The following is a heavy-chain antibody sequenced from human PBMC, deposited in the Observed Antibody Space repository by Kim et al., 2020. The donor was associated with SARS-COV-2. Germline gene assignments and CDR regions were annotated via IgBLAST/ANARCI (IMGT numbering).Heavy chain of an antibody. J-gene: IGHJ4*01. CDR2: IYHSRNT. D-gene: IGHD4-17*01. CDR1: GGSISSSNW. V-gene: IGHV4-4*02. CDR3: ARGPLHDYGDYYFDY. Sequence: SETLSLTCAVSGGSISSSNWWSWVRQPPGKGLEWIGEIYHSRNTNYNPSLKSRVTISVAKSKNQFSLKLSSVTAAATAVYYCARGPLHDYGDYYFDYWG.